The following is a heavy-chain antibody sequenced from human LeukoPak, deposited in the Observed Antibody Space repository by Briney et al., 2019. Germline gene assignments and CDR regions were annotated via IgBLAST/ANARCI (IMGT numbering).Heavy chain of an antibody. CDR3: ARDPSFDYYGSGSYDY. D-gene: IGHD3-10*01. CDR2: ISAYNGNT. CDR1: GYTFTSYG. J-gene: IGHJ4*02. V-gene: IGHV1-18*01. Sequence: ASVRVSCKASGYTFTSYGISWVRQAPGQGLEWMGWISAYNGNTNYAQKLQGRVTMTTDTSTSTAYMELRSLRSDDTAVYYCARDPSFDYYGSGSYDYWGQGTLVTVSS.